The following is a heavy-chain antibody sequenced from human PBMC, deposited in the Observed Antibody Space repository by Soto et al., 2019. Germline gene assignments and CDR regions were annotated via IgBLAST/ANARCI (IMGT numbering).Heavy chain of an antibody. J-gene: IGHJ4*02. V-gene: IGHV3-21*05. Sequence: PGGSLRLSCAASGFTFSSYSMNWVRQAPGKGLEWVSYISSSSSYTNYADSVKGRFTISRDNAKNSLYLQMNSLRAEDTAVYYCARDIGPGGTFDYWGQGTLVTVSS. CDR3: ARDIGPGGTFDY. CDR1: GFTFSSYS. CDR2: ISSSSSYT. D-gene: IGHD2-8*02.